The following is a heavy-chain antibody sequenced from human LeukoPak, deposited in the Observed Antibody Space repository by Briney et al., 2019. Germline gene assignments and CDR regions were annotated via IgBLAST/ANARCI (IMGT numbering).Heavy chain of an antibody. Sequence: SETLSLTCTVSGGSISSYYWSWIRQPAGKGLEWIGRIYTSGSTNYNPSLKSRVTISVDTSKNQFSLRLSSVTAADTAVYYCARAIRYCSGGNCYYFDDWGQGTLVTVSS. CDR1: GGSISSYY. CDR3: ARAIRYCSGGNCYYFDD. V-gene: IGHV4-4*07. D-gene: IGHD2-15*01. J-gene: IGHJ4*02. CDR2: IYTSGST.